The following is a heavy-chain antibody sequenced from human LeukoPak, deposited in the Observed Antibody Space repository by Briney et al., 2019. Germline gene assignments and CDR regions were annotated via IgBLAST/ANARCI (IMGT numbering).Heavy chain of an antibody. CDR1: GGSFSGYY. V-gene: IGHV4-34*01. D-gene: IGHD4-23*01. CDR2: INHSGST. J-gene: IGHJ4*02. Sequence: SETLSLTCAVYGGSFSGYYWSWIRQPPGKGLEWIGEINHSGSTNYNPSLKSRVTISVDTSKNQFSLKLSSVTAADTAVYYCATVGPGRWDFDYWGQGTLVSVSS. CDR3: ATVGPGRWDFDY.